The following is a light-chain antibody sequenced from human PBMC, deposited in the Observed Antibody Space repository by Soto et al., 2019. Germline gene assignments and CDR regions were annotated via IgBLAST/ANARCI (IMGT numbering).Light chain of an antibody. V-gene: IGKV1-39*01. Sequence: IPMTQSPSSLSASLGDRLTITCRASQTIDRHLNWYQQKPGKAPKLLIYGASSLKSGVPSRFSGSGSGTEFTLTISSLQPDDFATYYCQNYDSFKTFGQGTKVDIK. J-gene: IGKJ1*01. CDR1: QTIDRH. CDR3: QNYDSFKT. CDR2: GAS.